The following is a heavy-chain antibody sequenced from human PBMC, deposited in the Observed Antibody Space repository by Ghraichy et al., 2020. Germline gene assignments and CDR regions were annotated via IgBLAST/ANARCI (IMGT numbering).Heavy chain of an antibody. J-gene: IGHJ2*01. Sequence: GGSLRLSCEASEFTFRSYWMIWIRQAPGKGLEWVATIKEDESEKYYVDSVKGRFTISRDNAKNSLYLQMNSLRAEDTGLYYCARVSGWGSNWYFDLWGHGTRVTVS. CDR3: ARVSGWGSNWYFDL. CDR1: EFTFRSYW. D-gene: IGHD6-25*01. V-gene: IGHV3-7*03. CDR2: IKEDESEK.